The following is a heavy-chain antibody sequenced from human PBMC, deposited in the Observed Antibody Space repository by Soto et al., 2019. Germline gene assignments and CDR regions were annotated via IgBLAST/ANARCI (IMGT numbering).Heavy chain of an antibody. J-gene: IGHJ4*02. Sequence: GGSLRLSCAASGFTFSSYGMHWVRQAPGKGLEWVAVIWYDGSNKYYADSVKGRFTISRDNSKNTLYLQMNSLRAEDTAVYYCARDMEDPDTAMVTLALAYWGQGTLVTVSS. CDR2: IWYDGSNK. D-gene: IGHD5-18*01. V-gene: IGHV3-33*01. CDR3: ARDMEDPDTAMVTLALAY. CDR1: GFTFSSYG.